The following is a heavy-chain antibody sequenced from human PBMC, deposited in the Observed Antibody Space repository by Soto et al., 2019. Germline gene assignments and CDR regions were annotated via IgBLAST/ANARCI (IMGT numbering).Heavy chain of an antibody. V-gene: IGHV4-59*01. J-gene: IGHJ5*02. CDR3: ARAAPTNWFDP. CDR2: IYYSGST. CDR1: GGSISSYY. Sequence: PSETLSLTCTVSGGSISSYYWSWIRQPPGKGLEWIGYIYYSGSTNYNPSLKSRVTISVDTSKNQFSLKLSSVTAADTAVYYCARAAPTNWFDPWGQGTLVTVSS.